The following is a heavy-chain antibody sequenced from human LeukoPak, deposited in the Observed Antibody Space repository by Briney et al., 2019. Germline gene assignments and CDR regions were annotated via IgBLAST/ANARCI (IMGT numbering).Heavy chain of an antibody. CDR1: GFTFSSYA. CDR3: AKVYCLIISWPRPFDY. Sequence: GGSLRLSCAASGFTFSSYAMSWVRQAPRKGLEWVSGISGSGGSTHYADSVKGRFTISRDNSKNTLYLQMNSLRAEDTAVYYCAKVYCLIISWPRPFDYWGQGTLVTVSS. CDR2: ISGSGGST. D-gene: IGHD2-2*01. V-gene: IGHV3-23*01. J-gene: IGHJ4*02.